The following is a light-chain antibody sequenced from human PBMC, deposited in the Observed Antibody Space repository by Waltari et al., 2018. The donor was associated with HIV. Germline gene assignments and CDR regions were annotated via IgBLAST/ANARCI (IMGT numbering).Light chain of an antibody. V-gene: IGLV2-11*01. CDR3: CSYAGSYVV. CDR1: SSDVGGYNY. CDR2: VVS. J-gene: IGLJ2*01. Sequence: QSALTQPRSVSGSPGQSVTISCTGTSSDVGGYNYVAWYQQNPGKAPKLMIYVVSKRPSGVPDRFSVSKSGNTASLTISGLQAEDEADYYCCSYAGSYVVFGGGTKLTVL.